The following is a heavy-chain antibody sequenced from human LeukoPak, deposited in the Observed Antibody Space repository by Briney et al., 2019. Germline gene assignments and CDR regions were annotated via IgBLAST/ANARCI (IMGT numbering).Heavy chain of an antibody. J-gene: IGHJ3*02. Sequence: PGRSLRLSCAASGFTFSSYGMHWVRQAPGKGLEWVAVISYDGSNKYYADSVKGRFTISRDNSKNTLYLQMNSLRAEDTAVYYCAKGGWQLLPDAFDIWGQGTMVTVSS. CDR2: ISYDGSNK. CDR1: GFTFSSYG. CDR3: AKGGWQLLPDAFDI. D-gene: IGHD1-26*01. V-gene: IGHV3-30*18.